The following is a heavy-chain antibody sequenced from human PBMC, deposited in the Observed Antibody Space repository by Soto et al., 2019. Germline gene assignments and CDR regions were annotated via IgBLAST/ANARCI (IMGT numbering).Heavy chain of an antibody. CDR3: ARSITRSGFFNWFDS. J-gene: IGHJ5*01. V-gene: IGHV2-70*01. D-gene: IGHD3-3*01. CDR1: GFSLSSIGMC. CDR2: IDWDGDE. Sequence: SGPTLVNPTQTLTLTCTFSGFSLSSIGMCVSWIRQPPGKALEWLALIDWDGDEYYSTSLETRLTISKDTSKNQVVLTMSNMDPVDTATYYCARSITRSGFFNWFDSCGQGTLVTVSS.